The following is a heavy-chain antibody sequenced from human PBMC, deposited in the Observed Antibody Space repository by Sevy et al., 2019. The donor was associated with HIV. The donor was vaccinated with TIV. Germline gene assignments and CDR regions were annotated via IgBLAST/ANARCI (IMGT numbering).Heavy chain of an antibody. Sequence: GGSLRLSCEASGFTFTSYSMNWVRQAPGKGLEWVSSISSYSYISYADSVKGRFTVSRDNAKNSLYLQMSSLRAEDMAVYYCAGDGGNYFGYRGQGTLVNGSP. D-gene: IGHD3-16*01. CDR1: GFTFTSYS. J-gene: IGHJ4*02. CDR3: AGDGGNYFGY. V-gene: IGHV3-21*01. CDR2: ISSYSYI.